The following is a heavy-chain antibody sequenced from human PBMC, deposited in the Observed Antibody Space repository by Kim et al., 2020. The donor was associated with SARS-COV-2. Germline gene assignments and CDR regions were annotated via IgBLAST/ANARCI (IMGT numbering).Heavy chain of an antibody. CDR3: ARGWQPAARGNWFDP. V-gene: IGHV3-11*01. CDR2: ISGGADHI. Sequence: GGSLRLSCAASGFTFSDYYMSWIRQAPGKGLEWISYISGGADHIYYGDSVKGRFTISRDNAKKSLYLQMNSLRAEDTAVYHCARGWQPAARGNWFDPWG. D-gene: IGHD6-6*01. J-gene: IGHJ5*02. CDR1: GFTFSDYY.